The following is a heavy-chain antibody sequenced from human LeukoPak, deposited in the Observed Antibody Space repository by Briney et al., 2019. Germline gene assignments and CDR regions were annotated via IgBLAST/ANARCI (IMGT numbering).Heavy chain of an antibody. V-gene: IGHV1-69*13. CDR3: ARAVAYMDV. D-gene: IGHD2-15*01. CDR1: GYTFTSYA. CDR2: IIPIFGTA. Sequence: SVKVSCKASGYTFTSYAMNWVRQAPGQGLEWMGGIIPIFGTANYAQKFQGRVTITADESTSTAYMELSSLRSEDTAVYYCARAVAYMDVWGKGTTVTISS. J-gene: IGHJ6*03.